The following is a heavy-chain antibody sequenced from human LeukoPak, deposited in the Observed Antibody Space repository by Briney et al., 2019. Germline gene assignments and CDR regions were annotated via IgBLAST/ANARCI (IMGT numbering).Heavy chain of an antibody. V-gene: IGHV3-33*03. Sequence: PGGSLRLSCAASGFTFSSHGMHWVRQAPGKGLEWVAVIWYDGSNKYYTDSVKGRFTISRDNSKNTLYLQMNSLRGEDTAVYYCVRWADSRAPDIWGQGTMVTVSS. CDR3: VRWADSRAPDI. D-gene: IGHD4-23*01. J-gene: IGHJ3*02. CDR2: IWYDGSNK. CDR1: GFTFSSHG.